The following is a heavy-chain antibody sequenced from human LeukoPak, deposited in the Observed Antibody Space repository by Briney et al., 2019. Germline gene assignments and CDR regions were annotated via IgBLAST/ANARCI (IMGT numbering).Heavy chain of an antibody. CDR1: GFTFGAFA. CDR3: AKDLNSGDGKWEFDP. J-gene: IGHJ5*02. D-gene: IGHD4-17*01. Sequence: GGSLRLSCAASGFTFGAFAMAWVRQAPGKGLEWVSGILASGRTTYYADSVKGRFTISRDNSKNTVYSQMDSLGADDTAIYFCAKDLNSGDGKWEFDPWGQGTLVTVP. CDR2: ILASGRTT. V-gene: IGHV3-23*01.